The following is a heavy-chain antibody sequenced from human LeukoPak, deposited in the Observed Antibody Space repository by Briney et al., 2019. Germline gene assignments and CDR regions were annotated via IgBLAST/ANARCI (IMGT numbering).Heavy chain of an antibody. CDR1: GFTFNIYA. J-gene: IGHJ6*03. Sequence: PGGSLRLSCAASGFTFNIYAMHWVRQAPGKGLEYVSAISGNGGSTYYANSVKGRFTISRDNSKNTLYLQMGSLRDEDMAVYYCARGPGPTYYYYYYVDVWGKGTTVTVSS. CDR3: ARGPGPTYYYYYYVDV. V-gene: IGHV3-64*01. CDR2: ISGNGGST.